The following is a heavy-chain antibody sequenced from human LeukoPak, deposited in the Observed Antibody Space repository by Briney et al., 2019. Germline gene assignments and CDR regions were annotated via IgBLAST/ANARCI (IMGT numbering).Heavy chain of an antibody. D-gene: IGHD5-12*01. CDR1: GFTFSTHT. V-gene: IGHV3-21*01. CDR3: AREDSGYDRYYYYGMDV. CDR2: ISTSSTYI. J-gene: IGHJ6*02. Sequence: PGGSLRLSCEASGFTFSTHTMNWVRQAPGKGLEWVSSISTSSTYIYYADSVKGRFTISRDNAKNSLYLQMNSLRAEDTAVYYCAREDSGYDRYYYYGMDVWGLGTTVTVSS.